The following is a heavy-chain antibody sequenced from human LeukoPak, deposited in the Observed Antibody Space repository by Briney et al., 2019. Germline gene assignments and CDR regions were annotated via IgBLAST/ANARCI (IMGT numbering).Heavy chain of an antibody. J-gene: IGHJ4*02. D-gene: IGHD4-11*01. CDR1: GFTFSSYA. V-gene: IGHV3-7*01. CDR3: ARDGHWEVTRGHYFDY. Sequence: GGSLRLSCAASGFTFSSYAMHWVRQAPGKGLEWLANIKVDGSETYYVDSLKGRFTISRDNAKNSVYLQMNSLRVEDTAVYYCARDGHWEVTRGHYFDYWGQGTLVTVSS. CDR2: IKVDGSET.